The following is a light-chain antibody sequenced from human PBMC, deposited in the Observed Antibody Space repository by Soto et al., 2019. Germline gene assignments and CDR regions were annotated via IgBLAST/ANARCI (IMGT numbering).Light chain of an antibody. Sequence: EIVMTQSPATLSVSPGERATLSCRASQSVSSNLAWYQQKPGQDPTLLIYGASTRATGIPARFSGSGSGTEFTLTISSLQSEDFAVYYCQQYNNSPYTFGQGTNLEIK. V-gene: IGKV3-15*01. CDR2: GAS. J-gene: IGKJ2*01. CDR3: QQYNNSPYT. CDR1: QSVSSN.